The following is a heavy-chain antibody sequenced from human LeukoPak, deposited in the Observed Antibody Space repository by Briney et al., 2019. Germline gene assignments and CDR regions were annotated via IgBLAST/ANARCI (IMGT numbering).Heavy chain of an antibody. V-gene: IGHV3-48*04. Sequence: PGGSLRLSCAASGFTFIDYSMNWVRQAPGKGLEWISYVGISSGNTKYADSVKGRFTISGDSAKNSVFLQMNSLRVEDTAVYYCARDHRYAFDNWGQGTPVTVSS. CDR2: VGISSGNT. CDR3: ARDHRYAFDN. D-gene: IGHD5-12*01. CDR1: GFTFIDYS. J-gene: IGHJ4*02.